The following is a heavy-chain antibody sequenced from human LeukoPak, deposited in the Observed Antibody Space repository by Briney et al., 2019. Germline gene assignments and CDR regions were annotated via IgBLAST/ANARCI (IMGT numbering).Heavy chain of an antibody. V-gene: IGHV4-59*01. CDR1: GGSISNYF. J-gene: IGHJ6*03. CDR2: IYYSGSS. D-gene: IGHD2-15*01. CDR3: ARFPGSAEYRHYYYMDV. Sequence: SETLSLTCTVSGGSISNYFWNWIRQPPGKGLESIGYIYYSGSSNYNPSLKSRVTTSLDTSTNQFSLRLSSVTPADTAVYYCARFPGSAEYRHYYYMDVWGKGTTVTVSS.